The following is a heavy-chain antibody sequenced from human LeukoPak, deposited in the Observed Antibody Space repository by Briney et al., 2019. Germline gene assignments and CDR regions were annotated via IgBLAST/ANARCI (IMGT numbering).Heavy chain of an antibody. CDR1: GGSIHTYN. CDR3: ARDRQHSYGSDLDH. D-gene: IGHD4-17*01. V-gene: IGHV4-4*07. CDR2: NTFAGRG. J-gene: IGHJ4*02. Sequence: PSGTLSLTCTVSGGSIHTYNRIWVRQPPGKGLEFIWRNTFAGRGYYNPSPLRGGSTSSDTPSNHSSLELTSVTAADTAVYYCARDRQHSYGSDLDHWGQGILVTVSS.